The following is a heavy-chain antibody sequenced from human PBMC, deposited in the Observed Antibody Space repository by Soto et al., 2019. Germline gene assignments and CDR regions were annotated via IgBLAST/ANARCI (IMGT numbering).Heavy chain of an antibody. CDR2: IYYSGST. Sequence: TSETLSLTCTVSGGSISSSSYYWGWIRQPPGKGLEWIGSIYYSGSTYHNPSLKSRVTISVDTSKNQFSLKLSSVTAADTAVYYCARHRYDYGDYMPEFDPWGQGTLVTVSS. CDR1: GGSISSSSYY. CDR3: ARHRYDYGDYMPEFDP. V-gene: IGHV4-39*01. D-gene: IGHD4-17*01. J-gene: IGHJ5*02.